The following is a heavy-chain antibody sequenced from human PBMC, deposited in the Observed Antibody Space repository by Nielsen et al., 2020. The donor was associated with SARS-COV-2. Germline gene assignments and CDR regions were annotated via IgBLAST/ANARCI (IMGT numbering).Heavy chain of an antibody. J-gene: IGHJ5*02. V-gene: IGHV4-31*03. Sequence: SETLSLTCTVSGGSISSGGYYWSWIRQHPGKGLEWIGYIYYSGSTYYNPSLKSRVTISADTSKNQFSLKLSSVTAADTAVYYCALYGSGSQTLNWFDPWGQGTLVTVSS. CDR1: GGSISSGGYY. CDR3: ALYGSGSQTLNWFDP. D-gene: IGHD3-10*01. CDR2: IYYSGST.